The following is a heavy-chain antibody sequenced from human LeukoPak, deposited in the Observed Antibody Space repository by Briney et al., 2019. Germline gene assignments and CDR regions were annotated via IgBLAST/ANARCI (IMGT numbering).Heavy chain of an antibody. CDR1: RYTFTNCG. CDR2: ISGYNDNT. J-gene: IGHJ4*02. Sequence: RASVKVSCKASRYTFTNCGISWVRQAPGQGLEWMGWISGYNDNTKYAQKLQGRVTMTTDTSMSTAYMELRSLRSDDTAVYYCARNYYDNSGYYYFDYWGQGTLVTVSS. V-gene: IGHV1-18*01. D-gene: IGHD3-22*01. CDR3: ARNYYDNSGYYYFDY.